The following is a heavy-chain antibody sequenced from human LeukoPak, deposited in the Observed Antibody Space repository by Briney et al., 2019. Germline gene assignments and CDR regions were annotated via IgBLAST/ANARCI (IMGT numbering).Heavy chain of an antibody. CDR1: GYTFTSYD. CDR3: ARYCSSTSCSDAFDI. V-gene: IGHV1-8*01. Sequence: GASVKVFCKASGYTFTSYDINWVRQATGQGFEWMGWMNSNSGNTGYAQKFQGRVTMTRNTSISTAYMELSSLRSEDTAVYYCARYCSSTSCSDAFDIWGQGTMVTVSS. CDR2: MNSNSGNT. D-gene: IGHD2-2*01. J-gene: IGHJ3*02.